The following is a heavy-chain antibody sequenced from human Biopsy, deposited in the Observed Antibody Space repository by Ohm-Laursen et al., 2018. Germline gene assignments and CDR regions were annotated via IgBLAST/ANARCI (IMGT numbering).Heavy chain of an antibody. D-gene: IGHD1-26*01. V-gene: IGHV4-59*01. CDR1: GGSMTGYE. CDR2: IYYSGGT. J-gene: IGHJ3*02. CDR3: ARVEAGTYDALDI. Sequence: TLSLTCSVSGGSMTGYEWSWIRLAPGKGLEGIGYIYYSGGTKYNPSHASRVTFSVNMSKSQFSLKLYSVTAADTAVYYCARVEAGTYDALDIWGQGALVAVSA.